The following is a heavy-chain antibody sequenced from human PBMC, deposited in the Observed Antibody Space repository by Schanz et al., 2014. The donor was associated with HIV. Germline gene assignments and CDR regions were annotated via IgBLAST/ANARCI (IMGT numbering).Heavy chain of an antibody. D-gene: IGHD6-13*01. V-gene: IGHV3-21*02. CDR1: GLTFSSYS. J-gene: IGHJ4*02. CDR3: ARDRGEQQSDY. Sequence: DVQILESGGGLVQPGGSRRLSCAASGLTFSSYSMNWVRQAPGEGLEWVSSISSSSDYIFYADSVKGRFTISRDNAKNSLYLQMNSLRAEDTAVYYCARDRGEQQSDYWGQGTLVTVSS. CDR2: ISSSSDYI.